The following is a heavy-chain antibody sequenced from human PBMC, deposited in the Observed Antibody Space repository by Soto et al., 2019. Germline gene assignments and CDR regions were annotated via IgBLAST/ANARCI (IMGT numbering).Heavy chain of an antibody. Sequence: SETLSLTCAVSGGSISSGGYSWSWIRQPPGKGLEWIGYIYHSGSTYYNPSLKSRVTISVDRSKNQFSLKLSSVTAADTAVYYCASSSILTGYYMNYFDYWGQGTLVTVSS. CDR3: ASSSILTGYYMNYFDY. J-gene: IGHJ4*02. V-gene: IGHV4-30-2*01. D-gene: IGHD3-9*01. CDR1: GGSISSGGYS. CDR2: IYHSGST.